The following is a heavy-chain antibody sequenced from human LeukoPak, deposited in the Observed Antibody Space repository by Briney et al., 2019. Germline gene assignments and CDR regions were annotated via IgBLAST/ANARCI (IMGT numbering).Heavy chain of an antibody. V-gene: IGHV3-7*01. CDR2: IKNDGGDT. Sequence: GGSLRLSCAASGFTFSHYWMSWVRQSPGKGLEWVATIKNDGGDTLYADSVKGRLTSSRDDAKNSLFLQFHSLGVDDTAVYYCTRLAPGSSRDYWGQGTLVTVSS. J-gene: IGHJ4*02. D-gene: IGHD2-15*01. CDR1: GFTFSHYW. CDR3: TRLAPGSSRDY.